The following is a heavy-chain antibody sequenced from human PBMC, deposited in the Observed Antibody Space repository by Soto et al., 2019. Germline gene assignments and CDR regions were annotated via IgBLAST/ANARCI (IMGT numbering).Heavy chain of an antibody. Sequence: ASVKVSCKASGYTFTSYDINWVRQATGQGLEWMGWMNPNSGNTGYAQKFQGRVTMTRNTSISTAYMELSSLRSEDTAVYYCAGGGMLIWFGESKNWFDPWGQGTLVTVSS. CDR3: AGGGMLIWFGESKNWFDP. CDR2: MNPNSGNT. V-gene: IGHV1-8*01. CDR1: GYTFTSYD. J-gene: IGHJ5*02. D-gene: IGHD3-10*01.